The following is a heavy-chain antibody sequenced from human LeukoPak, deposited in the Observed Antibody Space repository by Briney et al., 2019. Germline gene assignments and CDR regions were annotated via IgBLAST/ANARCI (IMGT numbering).Heavy chain of an antibody. D-gene: IGHD6-6*01. J-gene: IGHJ4*02. V-gene: IGHV3-30*02. Sequence: GGSLRLSCAASGFTFSSYGMHWVRQAPGKGLEWVAFIRYDGSNKYYADSVKGRFTISRDNSKNTLYLQMNSLRAEDTAVYYCAKGGWEHSSIAARFDYWGQGTLVTVSS. CDR2: IRYDGSNK. CDR1: GFTFSSYG. CDR3: AKGGWEHSSIAARFDY.